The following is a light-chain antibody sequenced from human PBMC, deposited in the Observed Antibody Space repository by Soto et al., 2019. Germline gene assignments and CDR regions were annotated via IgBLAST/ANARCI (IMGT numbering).Light chain of an antibody. Sequence: EIVLTQSPGTLSLSPGERATLSCRASQSVSSSYLAWYQQKPGQAPRLLIYGASSRATGIPDRFSGSGSGTDFTLTISRLEPDDFAVYYCQQYCSSPPITFGPGPKVDIK. J-gene: IGKJ3*01. V-gene: IGKV3-20*01. CDR2: GAS. CDR3: QQYCSSPPIT. CDR1: QSVSSSY.